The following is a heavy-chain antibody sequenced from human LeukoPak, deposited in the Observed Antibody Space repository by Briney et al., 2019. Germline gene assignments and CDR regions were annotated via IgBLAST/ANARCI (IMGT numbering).Heavy chain of an antibody. CDR2: IRNKAYGGTT. J-gene: IGHJ4*02. V-gene: IGHV3-49*04. Sequence: GGSLRLSCTASGFTFGDYAMSWVRQAPGKGLEWVGFIRNKAYGGTTEYAASVKGRFTISRDDSKSIAYLQMNSLKTEDTAVYYCTRDLLAGDYYGSGNLGYWGQGTLVTVSS. D-gene: IGHD3-10*01. CDR1: GFTFGDYA. CDR3: TRDLLAGDYYGSGNLGY.